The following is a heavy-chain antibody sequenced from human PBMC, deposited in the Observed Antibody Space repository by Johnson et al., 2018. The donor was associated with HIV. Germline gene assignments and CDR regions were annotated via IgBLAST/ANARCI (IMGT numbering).Heavy chain of an antibody. CDR2: ISGSGGSP. D-gene: IGHD3-9*01. CDR3: ARAGDYYILTGSLMKGAFDI. CDR1: GFTFSSYA. Sequence: VHLVESGGGVVQPGRSLRLSCAASGFTFSSYAMSWVRQAPGKGLEWVSAISGSGGSPGYADSVKGRFTISRDKSKNTLFLQMNSLRAGGTAAYYCARAGDYYILTGSLMKGAFDIWGQGTMVIVSS. V-gene: IGHV3-23*04. J-gene: IGHJ3*02.